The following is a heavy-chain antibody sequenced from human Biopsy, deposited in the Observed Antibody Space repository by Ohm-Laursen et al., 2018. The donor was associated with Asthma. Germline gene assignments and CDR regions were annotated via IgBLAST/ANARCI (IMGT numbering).Heavy chain of an antibody. V-gene: IGHV3-53*01. CDR3: ARGDSSNWSHYYFDY. CDR1: GFAVSRDH. Sequence: SLRLSCKASGFAVSRDHIFWVRQAPGKGLEWVSVIYSGGTSHTADSVRGRFTISRDYSKNTLYLQMHSLRAEDTAVYYCARGDSSNWSHYYFDYWGQGTLVTVSS. CDR2: IYSGGTS. J-gene: IGHJ4*02. D-gene: IGHD3-22*01.